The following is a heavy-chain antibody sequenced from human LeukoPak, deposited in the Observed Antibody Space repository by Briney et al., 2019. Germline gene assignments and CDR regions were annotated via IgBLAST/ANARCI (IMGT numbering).Heavy chain of an antibody. V-gene: IGHV1-8*03. CDR1: GYTFTSYD. D-gene: IGHD5-18*01. Sequence: ASVKVSCKASGYTFTSYDINWVRQATGQGLEWMGWMNPNSGNTGYAQKFQGRVTITRNTSISTAYMELSSLRSEDTAVYYCARGDSYALNYYYYYYMDVWGKGTTVTVSS. J-gene: IGHJ6*03. CDR2: MNPNSGNT. CDR3: ARGDSYALNYYYYYYMDV.